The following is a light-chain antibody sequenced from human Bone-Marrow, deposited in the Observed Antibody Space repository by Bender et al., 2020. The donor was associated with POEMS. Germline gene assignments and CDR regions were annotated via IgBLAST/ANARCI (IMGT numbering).Light chain of an antibody. J-gene: IGLJ2*01. Sequence: QSALTQPPSASGSPGQSVTISCTGTSSDVGGYNYVSWYQQHPGRAPQLLIYEVSERPSGVPDRFSGSKSGNTASLTISGLQAVDEADYYCCSYNTNNTPWVFGGGTSLTVL. V-gene: IGLV2-8*01. CDR1: SSDVGGYNY. CDR2: EVS. CDR3: CSYNTNNTPWV.